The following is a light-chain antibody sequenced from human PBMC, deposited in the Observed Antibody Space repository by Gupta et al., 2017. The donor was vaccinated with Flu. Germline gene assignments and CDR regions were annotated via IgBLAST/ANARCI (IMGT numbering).Light chain of an antibody. V-gene: IGLV3-21*02. CDR2: DDR. CDR3: QVWDTASDHRGV. CDR1: NMGSKS. Sequence: GNNMGSKSFHWYQQKPGQATVLVIYDDRDRPSGFPERFSGSKSGNTATLTISRVEAGDEADYYCQVWDTASDHRGVFGGGTKLTVL. J-gene: IGLJ3*02.